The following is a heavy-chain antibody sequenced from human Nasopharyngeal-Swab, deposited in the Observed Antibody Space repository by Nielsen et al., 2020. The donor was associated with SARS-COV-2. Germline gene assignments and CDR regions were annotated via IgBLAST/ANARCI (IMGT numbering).Heavy chain of an antibody. V-gene: IGHV4-30-4*01. CDR2: IYYSGST. J-gene: IGHJ3*02. CDR1: GGSISSGDYY. CDR3: ARNIVATPDAFDI. D-gene: IGHD5-12*01. Sequence: SETLSLTCTVSGGSISSGDYYWSWIRQPPGKGLEWIGYIYYSGSTYYNPSLKSRVTISVDTSKNQFSLKLSSVTAADTAVHYCARNIVATPDAFDIWGQGTMVTVSS.